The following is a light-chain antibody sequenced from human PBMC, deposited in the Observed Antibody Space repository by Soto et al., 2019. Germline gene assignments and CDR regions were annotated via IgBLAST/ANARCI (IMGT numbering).Light chain of an antibody. V-gene: IGLV2-14*01. Sequence: QSALAQPASVSGSPGQSITISCTGTSSDVGTYNTVSWYQQYPGEAPKLLIYEVRYRASGVSDRFSGSKSGNTASLTISGLHTEDEADYYCGSSTSSSTYVFGTGTKLTVL. CDR2: EVR. J-gene: IGLJ1*01. CDR3: GSSTSSSTYV. CDR1: SSDVGTYNT.